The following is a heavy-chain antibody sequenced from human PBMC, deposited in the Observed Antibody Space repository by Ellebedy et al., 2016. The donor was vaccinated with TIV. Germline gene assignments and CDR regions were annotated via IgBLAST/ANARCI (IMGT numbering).Heavy chain of an antibody. CDR1: GGSFSDYY. CDR3: ARGRGIAVAASRGFFDY. CDR2: INHSGST. Sequence: SETLSLXCAVYGGSFSDYYWSWIRQPPGKGLEWIGEINHSGSTNYNPSLKSRVTISVETSKNQFSLKLSSVTAADTAVYYCARGRGIAVAASRGFFDYWGQGTLVTVSS. D-gene: IGHD6-19*01. V-gene: IGHV4-34*01. J-gene: IGHJ4*02.